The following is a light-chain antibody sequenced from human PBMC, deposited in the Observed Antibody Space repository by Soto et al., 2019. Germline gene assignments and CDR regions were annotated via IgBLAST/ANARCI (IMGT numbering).Light chain of an antibody. CDR1: NSNIGSNT. J-gene: IGLJ3*02. V-gene: IGLV1-44*01. CDR2: RNN. CDR3: AAWDDSLNGGV. Sequence: QAVVTQPPSASGTPGQWVTISCSGSNSNIGSNTVNWYQHLPGTAPKLLIYRNNQRPSGVPDRFSGSKSGTSASLAISGLQSEDEADYYCAAWDDSLNGGVFGGGTKLTVL.